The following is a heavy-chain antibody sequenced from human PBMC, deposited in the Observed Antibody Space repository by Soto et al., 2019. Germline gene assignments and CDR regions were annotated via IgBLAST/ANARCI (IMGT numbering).Heavy chain of an antibody. CDR3: ARVQGYDYYYYGLDV. CDR1: GGSVSSGSNH. J-gene: IGHJ6*02. D-gene: IGHD5-12*01. Sequence: SETLSLTCTVSGGSVSSGSNHWSWIRQSPGKGLEWIGYITDSGSTNHNPSLKRRVTISVDTSKNQFSLRLSSVTAADTAVYYCARVQGYDYYYYGLDVWGQGTTVTVSS. V-gene: IGHV4-61*01. CDR2: ITDSGST.